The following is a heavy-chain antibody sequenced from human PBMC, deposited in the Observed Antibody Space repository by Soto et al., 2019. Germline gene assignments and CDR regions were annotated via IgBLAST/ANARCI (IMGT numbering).Heavy chain of an antibody. D-gene: IGHD1-1*01. CDR1: GASISGFY. Sequence: SETLSLTCTVSGASISGFYWSWIRNSAGKGLEWIGRIYATGTTDYNPSLKSRVMMSVDTSKKQFSPKLRSVTAAATAVYYCVRDGTKTLRDWFDPWGQGISVTVSS. J-gene: IGHJ5*02. CDR3: VRDGTKTLRDWFDP. CDR2: IYATGTT. V-gene: IGHV4-4*07.